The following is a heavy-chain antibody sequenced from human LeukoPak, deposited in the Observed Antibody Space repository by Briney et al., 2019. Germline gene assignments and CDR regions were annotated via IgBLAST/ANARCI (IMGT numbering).Heavy chain of an antibody. Sequence: ASVKVSCKASGGTFSSYAISWVRQAPGQGLEWMGGIIPIFGTANYAQKFQGRVTITTDESTSTAYMEPSSLRSEDTAVYYCARGDTPYYYYYMDVWGKGTTVTVSS. CDR1: GGTFSSYA. CDR2: IIPIFGTA. D-gene: IGHD5-18*01. J-gene: IGHJ6*03. CDR3: ARGDTPYYYYYMDV. V-gene: IGHV1-69*05.